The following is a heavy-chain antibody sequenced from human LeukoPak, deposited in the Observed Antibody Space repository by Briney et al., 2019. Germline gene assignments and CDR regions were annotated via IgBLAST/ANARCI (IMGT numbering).Heavy chain of an antibody. CDR2: ISSSGSTI. D-gene: IGHD3-10*01. J-gene: IGHJ6*03. V-gene: IGHV3-11*04. CDR1: GFAFSDYY. Sequence: GGSLRLSCAASGFAFSDYYMSWIRQAPGKGLGWVSYISSSGSTIYYADSVKGRFTFSRANAKNSLYLQMNPLRAEATAVYYCARDRLTYYYGSGSYYKLPYYYYYMDVWGKGTTVTVSS. CDR3: ARDRLTYYYGSGSYYKLPYYYYYMDV.